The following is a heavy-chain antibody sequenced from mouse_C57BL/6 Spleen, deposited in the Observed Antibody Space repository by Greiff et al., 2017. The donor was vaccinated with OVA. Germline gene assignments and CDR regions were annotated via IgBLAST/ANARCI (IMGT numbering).Heavy chain of an antibody. Sequence: EVKLVESGGGLVQPGGSMKLSCVASGFTFSNYWMNWVRQSPEKGLEWVAQIRLKSDNYATHYAESVKGRFTISRDDSKSSVYLQMNNLRAEDTGMYYCTGYYYGSSSYWGQGTTLTVSS. V-gene: IGHV6-3*01. CDR3: TGYYYGSSSY. D-gene: IGHD1-1*01. J-gene: IGHJ2*01. CDR2: IRLKSDNYAT. CDR1: GFTFSNYW.